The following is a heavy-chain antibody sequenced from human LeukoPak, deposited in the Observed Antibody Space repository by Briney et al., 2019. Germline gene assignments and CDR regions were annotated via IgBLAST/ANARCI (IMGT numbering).Heavy chain of an antibody. V-gene: IGHV1-2*02. D-gene: IGHD4-17*01. CDR3: ARDSLPPYGDYLFNWFDP. J-gene: IGHJ5*02. CDR2: INPNSGGT. Sequence: ASVKVSCKASGYIFTRTGINWVRQAPGQGLEWMGWINPNSGGTNYAQKFQGRVTMTRDTSISTAYMELSRLRSDDTAVYYCARDSLPPYGDYLFNWFDPWGQGTLVTVSS. CDR1: GYIFTRTG.